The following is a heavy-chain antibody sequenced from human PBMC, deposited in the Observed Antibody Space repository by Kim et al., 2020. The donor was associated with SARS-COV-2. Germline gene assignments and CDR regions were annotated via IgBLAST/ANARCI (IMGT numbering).Heavy chain of an antibody. D-gene: IGHD1-1*01. Sequence: GGSLRLSCAASGFTFSSYAMHWVRQAPGKGLEWVAVISYDGSNKYYADSVKGRFTISRDNSKNTLYLQMNSLRAEDTAVYYCARDGWKRFDYWGQGTLVTVSS. V-gene: IGHV3-30*04. CDR1: GFTFSSYA. J-gene: IGHJ4*02. CDR3: ARDGWKRFDY. CDR2: ISYDGSNK.